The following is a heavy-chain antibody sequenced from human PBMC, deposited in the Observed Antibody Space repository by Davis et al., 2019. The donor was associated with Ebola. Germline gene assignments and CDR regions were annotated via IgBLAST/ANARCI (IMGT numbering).Heavy chain of an antibody. CDR1: GGTFSSYA. J-gene: IGHJ4*02. V-gene: IGHV1-69*13. D-gene: IGHD6-13*01. CDR2: IIPIFGTA. Sequence: AASVKVSCKASGGTFSSYAISWVRQAPGQGLEWMGGIIPIFGTANYAQKFQGRVTITADESTSTAYMELSSLRSEDTAVYYCARGRAADVFAYWGQGTLVTVSS. CDR3: ARGRAADVFAY.